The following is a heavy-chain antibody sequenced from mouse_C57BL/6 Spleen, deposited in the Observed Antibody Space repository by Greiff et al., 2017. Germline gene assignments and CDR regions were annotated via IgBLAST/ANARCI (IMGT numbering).Heavy chain of an antibody. CDR3: VRPAGYGYDWFAY. J-gene: IGHJ3*01. Sequence: GGGLVQPKGSLKLSCAASGFSFNTYAMNWVRQAPGKGLEWVARIRSKSNNYATYYADSVKDRFTISRDDSESMLYLQMNNLKTEDTAMYYCVRPAGYGYDWFAYWGQGTLVTVSA. V-gene: IGHV10-1*01. CDR1: GFSFNTYA. CDR2: IRSKSNNYAT. D-gene: IGHD2-2*01.